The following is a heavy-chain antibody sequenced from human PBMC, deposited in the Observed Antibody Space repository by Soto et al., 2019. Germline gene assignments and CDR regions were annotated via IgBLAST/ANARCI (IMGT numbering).Heavy chain of an antibody. J-gene: IGHJ3*02. CDR2: ISYDGSNK. CDR1: GFTFSSYA. Sequence: GGSLRLSCAASGFTFSSYAMHWVRQAPGKGLEWVAVISYDGSNKYYADSVKGRFTISRDNSKNTLYLQMNSLRAVDTVVYYCANGINYYDSSGYSDAFDIWGQGTMVTVSS. D-gene: IGHD3-22*01. V-gene: IGHV3-30*18. CDR3: ANGINYYDSSGYSDAFDI.